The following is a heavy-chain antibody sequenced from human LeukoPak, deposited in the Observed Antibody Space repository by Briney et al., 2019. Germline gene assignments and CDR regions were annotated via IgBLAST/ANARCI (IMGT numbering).Heavy chain of an antibody. Sequence: SETLSLTCTVSGGSVSSGSYYWSWIRQPPGKGLEWIGYIYYSGSTNYNPSLKSRVTISVDTSKNQFSLKLSSVTASDTAVYYCARGLTVTDYYYYGMDVWGQGTTVTVSS. CDR1: GGSVSSGSYY. V-gene: IGHV4-61*01. J-gene: IGHJ6*02. D-gene: IGHD4-17*01. CDR3: ARGLTVTDYYYYGMDV. CDR2: IYYSGST.